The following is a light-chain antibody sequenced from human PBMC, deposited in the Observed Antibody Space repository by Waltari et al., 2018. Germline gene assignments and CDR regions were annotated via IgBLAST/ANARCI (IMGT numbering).Light chain of an antibody. Sequence: EIVLTQSPVTLSLSPGERPTLPCRASQRVDSYLAWYQQKRGQPPRLLIYDTSNRATGIPARFSGSGSGTDFTLTISSLEPDDFAVYFCQLRIKWPPEITFGQGTRLEIK. CDR2: DTS. CDR3: QLRIKWPPEIT. J-gene: IGKJ5*01. V-gene: IGKV3-11*01. CDR1: QRVDSY.